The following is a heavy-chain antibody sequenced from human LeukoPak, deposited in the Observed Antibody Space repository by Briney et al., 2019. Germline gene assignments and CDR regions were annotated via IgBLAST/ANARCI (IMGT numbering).Heavy chain of an antibody. CDR3: AREPESQWFGELYYYYMDV. D-gene: IGHD3-10*01. Sequence: PGGSLRLSCAASGFTFSSYAMHWVRQAPGKGLEWVAVISYDGSNKYYADSVKGRFTISRDNSKNTLYLQMNSLRAEDTAVYYCAREPESQWFGELYYYYMDVWGKGTTVTVSS. CDR1: GFTFSSYA. J-gene: IGHJ6*03. V-gene: IGHV3-30*04. CDR2: ISYDGSNK.